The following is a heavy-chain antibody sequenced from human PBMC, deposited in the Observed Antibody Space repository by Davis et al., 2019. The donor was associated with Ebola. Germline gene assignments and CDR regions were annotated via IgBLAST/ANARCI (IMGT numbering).Heavy chain of an antibody. CDR2: IYHSGST. J-gene: IGHJ4*02. Sequence: MPSETLSLTCTVSGYSISSGYYWTWIRQSPGKGLEWIGEIYHSGSTNYNPSLKSRVTISVDKSKNQFSLKLSSVTAADTAVYYCARDSPITGTILWGQGTLVTVSS. V-gene: IGHV4-38-2*02. D-gene: IGHD1-7*01. CDR3: ARDSPITGTIL. CDR1: GYSISSGYY.